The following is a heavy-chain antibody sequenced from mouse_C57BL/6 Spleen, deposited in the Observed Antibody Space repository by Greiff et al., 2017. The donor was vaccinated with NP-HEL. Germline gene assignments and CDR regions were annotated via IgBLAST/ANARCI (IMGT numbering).Heavy chain of an antibody. V-gene: IGHV5-17*01. CDR3: ARNDYLDY. CDR2: ISSGSSPI. Sequence: EVKLMESGGGLVKPGGSLKLSCAASGFTFSDYGMHWVRQAPEKGLEWVAYISSGSSPIYYADTVKGRFTISRDNAKSTLFLQMTSLRAEDTAMYYCARNDYLDYWGQGTTLTVSS. J-gene: IGHJ2*01. D-gene: IGHD2-3*01. CDR1: GFTFSDYG.